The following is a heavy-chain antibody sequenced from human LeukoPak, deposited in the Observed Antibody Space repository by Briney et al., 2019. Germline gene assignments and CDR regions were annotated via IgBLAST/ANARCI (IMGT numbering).Heavy chain of an antibody. D-gene: IGHD3-22*01. CDR3: ARAASRSRDDYYDSTALDGFDY. CDR1: GFTFSSYG. CDR2: IWYDGSNK. J-gene: IGHJ4*02. Sequence: PGGSLRLSFAASGFTFSSYGMHWVRQAPGKGLEWGAVIWYDGSNKYYADSVKGRFTMSRDNSKNTLYLQMNSLRAEDTAVYYCARAASRSRDDYYDSTALDGFDYWGQGTLVTVSS. V-gene: IGHV3-33*01.